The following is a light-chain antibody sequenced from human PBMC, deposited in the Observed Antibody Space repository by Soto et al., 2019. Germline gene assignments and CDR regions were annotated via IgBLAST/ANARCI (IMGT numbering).Light chain of an antibody. CDR1: SSVVGGYND. CDR2: EVS. V-gene: IGLV2-14*01. J-gene: IGLJ1*01. Sequence: QYALTHPALNSGSPGQSITISCAGTSSVVGGYNDVSWYQQHSGKAPKLMIYEVSNRPSGVSNRFSGSKSGNTASLTISGLQAEDKGDYYCNSYTSSCTPHVFGSVTKLTVL. CDR3: NSYTSSCTPHV.